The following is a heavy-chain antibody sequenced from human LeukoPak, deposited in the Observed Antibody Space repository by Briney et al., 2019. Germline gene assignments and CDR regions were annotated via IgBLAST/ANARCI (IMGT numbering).Heavy chain of an antibody. V-gene: IGHV4-4*07. D-gene: IGHD3-22*01. CDR3: ARGVVVPLGNYFDY. CDR2: IYSSGST. CDR1: GVSISSYY. Sequence: SETLSLTCTVSGVSISSYYWSWIRQPAGKGLEWIGRIYSSGSTNYNPSLKSRVTMSVDTSKNHFSLKLTSVTAADTAVYYCARGVVVPLGNYFDYWGQGTLVTVSS. J-gene: IGHJ4*02.